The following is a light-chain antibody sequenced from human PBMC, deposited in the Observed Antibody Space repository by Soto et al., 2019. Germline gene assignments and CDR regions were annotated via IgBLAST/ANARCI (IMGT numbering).Light chain of an antibody. CDR1: SIDVGGYNY. J-gene: IGLJ2*01. CDR2: DVS. V-gene: IGLV2-14*03. Sequence: QSALTQPASVSGSPGQSITISCTGTSIDVGGYNYVAWYQHHPGKAPKVMIYDVSNRPSGVSNRFSGSKSGNTASLTISGLQAEDEADYYCSSYTSTSTLVIFGGGTKLTVL. CDR3: SSYTSTSTLVI.